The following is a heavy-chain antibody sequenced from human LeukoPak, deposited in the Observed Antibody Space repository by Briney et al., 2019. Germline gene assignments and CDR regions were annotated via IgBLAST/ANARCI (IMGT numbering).Heavy chain of an antibody. Sequence: ASVKVSCKASGYTFTSYGITWVRQAPGQGLEWMGWISGYNGNTGYAQNLQGRVTMTTDTSTGTAYMELRSLSSDDTAVYYCARDVDYRNNAVDSDYWGQGTLVTVSS. D-gene: IGHD4-11*01. CDR3: ARDVDYRNNAVDSDY. CDR2: ISGYNGNT. V-gene: IGHV1-18*01. J-gene: IGHJ4*02. CDR1: GYTFTSYG.